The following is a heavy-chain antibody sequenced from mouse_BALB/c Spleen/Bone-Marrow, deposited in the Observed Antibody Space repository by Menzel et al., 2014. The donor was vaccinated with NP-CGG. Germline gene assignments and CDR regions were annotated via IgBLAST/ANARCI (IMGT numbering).Heavy chain of an antibody. CDR3: TRLRDAY. Sequence: LQQSGSELVRPGASVKLSCKASGYTFTSYWMHWVKQRPGQGLEWIGNIYPGSGSTNYDEKFKSKATLTVDTSSSTAYMQLSSLTSEDSAVYYRTRLRDAYWGQGTLVTVSA. CDR2: IYPGSGST. V-gene: IGHV1S22*01. CDR1: GYTFTSYW. J-gene: IGHJ3*01.